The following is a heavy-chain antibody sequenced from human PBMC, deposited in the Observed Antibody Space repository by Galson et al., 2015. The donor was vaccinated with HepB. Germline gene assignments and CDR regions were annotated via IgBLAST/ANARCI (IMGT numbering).Heavy chain of an antibody. D-gene: IGHD4-17*01. CDR3: ARMARGTTPYNWFDP. J-gene: IGHJ5*02. CDR2: INTNTGNP. Sequence: SVKVSCKASGYTFTSYAMNWVRQAPGQGLEWMGWINTNTGNPTYAQGFTGRFVFSLDTSVSTAYLQISSLKAEDTAVYYCARMARGTTPYNWFDPWGQGTLVTVSS. V-gene: IGHV7-4-1*02. CDR1: GYTFTSYA.